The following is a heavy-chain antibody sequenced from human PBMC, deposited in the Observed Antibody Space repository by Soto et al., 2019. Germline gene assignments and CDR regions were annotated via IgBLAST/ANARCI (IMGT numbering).Heavy chain of an antibody. Sequence: GESLKISCQGSGYRFSSYWIAWVRQMPGKGLEWMGIIYPGDSDTRYSPSFQGQVTISADKSISTAYLQWSSLKASDTAMYYCASPQGYDFWSGYRKTSYYYGMDVWGQGTTVTVSS. V-gene: IGHV5-51*01. CDR2: IYPGDSDT. J-gene: IGHJ6*02. CDR1: GYRFSSYW. D-gene: IGHD3-3*01. CDR3: ASPQGYDFWSGYRKTSYYYGMDV.